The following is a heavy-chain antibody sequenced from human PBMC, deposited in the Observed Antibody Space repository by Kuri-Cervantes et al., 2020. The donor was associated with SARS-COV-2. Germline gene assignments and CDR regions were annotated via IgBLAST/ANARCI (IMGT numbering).Heavy chain of an antibody. D-gene: IGHD6-19*01. CDR2: ANPNSGNT. V-gene: IGHV1-8*03. CDR3: DRDGAGIEVAGTSNWFDP. J-gene: IGHJ5*02. Sequence: ASVKVSCKASGETFTSYDINWVRQATGQGLEWMGWANPNSGNTGYAQKFQGRVTITRNNSKSKAYMELSSLRSGDTAVSYCDRDGAGIEVAGTSNWFDPWGHGTLVTVSS. CDR1: GETFTSYD.